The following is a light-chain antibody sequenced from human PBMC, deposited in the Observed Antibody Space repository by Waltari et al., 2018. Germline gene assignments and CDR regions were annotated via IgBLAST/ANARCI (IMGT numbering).Light chain of an antibody. CDR3: LQYNSYPRT. V-gene: IGKV1-16*01. CDR2: AAS. Sequence: DIQMTQSPSSLSASVGDSVTITCRASQVISDHLSWFQQKPGKAPKSLIYAASSLQSGVPSTFRGRGSGTDFTLTISSLQPEDFATYFCLQYNSYPRTFGQGTRVEIK. CDR1: QVISDH. J-gene: IGKJ1*01.